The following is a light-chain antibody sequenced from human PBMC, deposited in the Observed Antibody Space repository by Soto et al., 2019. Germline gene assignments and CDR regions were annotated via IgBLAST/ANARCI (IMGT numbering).Light chain of an antibody. CDR1: QALSNY. Sequence: DLQLTRSPSVLSASVGDTVTITCRASQALSNYLSWYHQKPGKAPKLLIYDASSLESGVPSRFSGSGSGTEFTLTISSLQPDDFATYYCQQYNSYPITFGQGTRLEIK. CDR3: QQYNSYPIT. J-gene: IGKJ5*01. V-gene: IGKV1-5*01. CDR2: DAS.